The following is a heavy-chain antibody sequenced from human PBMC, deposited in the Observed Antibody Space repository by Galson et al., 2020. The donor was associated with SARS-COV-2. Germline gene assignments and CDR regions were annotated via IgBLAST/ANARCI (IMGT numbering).Heavy chain of an antibody. D-gene: IGHD2-2*01. CDR2: IYYSGST. J-gene: IGHJ4*02. V-gene: IGHV4-31*03. CDR3: ARVLGYCSSTSCYVDY. CDR1: GGSISSGGYY. Sequence: SETLSLTCTVSGGSISSGGYYWSWIRQHPGKGLEWIGYIYYSGSTYYNPSLKSRVTISVDTSKNQFSLKLSSVTAADTDVYYCARVLGYCSSTSCYVDYWGQGTLVTVSS.